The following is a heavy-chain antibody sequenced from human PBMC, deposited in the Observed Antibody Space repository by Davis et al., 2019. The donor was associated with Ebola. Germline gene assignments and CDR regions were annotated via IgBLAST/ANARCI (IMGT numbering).Heavy chain of an antibody. J-gene: IGHJ6*02. V-gene: IGHV4-34*01. Sequence: ESLKISCAASGFTFSSYWMSWVRQPPGKGLEWIGEINHSGSTNYNPSLKSRVTISVDTSKNQFSLKLSSVTAADTAVYYCARVNRYYYYGMDVWGQGTTVTVSS. CDR3: ARVNRYYYYGMDV. D-gene: IGHD1-14*01. CDR1: GFTFSSYW. CDR2: INHSGST.